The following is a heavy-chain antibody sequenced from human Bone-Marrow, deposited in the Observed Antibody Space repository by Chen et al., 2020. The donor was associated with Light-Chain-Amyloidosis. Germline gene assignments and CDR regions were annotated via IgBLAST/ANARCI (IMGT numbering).Heavy chain of an antibody. CDR2: LSYDGSDK. CDR3: ARDFRDVFSRGLDY. Sequence: QVQLVESGGGVVQPGTSLRLSCAVSGFTFRSFGMHWVRQAPGKGLGWVATLSYDGSDKFYADSVKGRFTISRENSKSTLYLDVNSLRTDDTAVFYCARDFRDVFSRGLDYWGQGTLVTVSS. V-gene: IGHV3-30*14. J-gene: IGHJ4*02. D-gene: IGHD3-10*01. CDR1: GFTFRSFG.